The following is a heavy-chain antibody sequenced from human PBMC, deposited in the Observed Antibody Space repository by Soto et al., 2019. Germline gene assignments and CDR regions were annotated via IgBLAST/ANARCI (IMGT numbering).Heavy chain of an antibody. CDR1: GGSIRSYY. CDR3: AREGCSGGSCYQNWFDP. V-gene: IGHV4-59*01. J-gene: IGHJ5*02. CDR2: IYYSGST. D-gene: IGHD2-15*01. Sequence: SETLSLTCTVAGGSIRSYYWSWIRQPPGKGLEWIGYIYYSGSTNYNPSLKSRVTISVDTSKNQFSLKLSSVTAADTAVYYCAREGCSGGSCYQNWFDPWGQGTLVTVSS.